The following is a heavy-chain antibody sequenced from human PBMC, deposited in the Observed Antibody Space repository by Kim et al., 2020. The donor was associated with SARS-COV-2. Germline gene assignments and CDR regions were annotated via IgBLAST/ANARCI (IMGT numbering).Heavy chain of an antibody. Sequence: SETLSLTCSVSGVSISTYSHYWVCDRPSPGKGLEWIVSVYNSGTTNYNPSLKSRVTIFRDTSKNQFSLNMKSVTAADTAVYYCACHVRSTPVSYFDYLG. V-gene: IGHV4-39*07. CDR3: ACHVRSTPVSYFDY. J-gene: IGHJ4*01. D-gene: IGHD2-2*01. CDR1: GVSISTYSHY. CDR2: VYNSGTT.